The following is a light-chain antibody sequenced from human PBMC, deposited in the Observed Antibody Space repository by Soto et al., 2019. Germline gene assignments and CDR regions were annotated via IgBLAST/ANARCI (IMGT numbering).Light chain of an antibody. Sequence: ELVMTQSPDTLSLSPGERATLSCRASQSVGSNLAWYQQKPGQAPRLLIYAASTRATGIPARFSGSGSGTEFTLTISSLQSEDFAVYYCQQYNNWSXGQGTRLEIK. CDR2: AAS. CDR1: QSVGSN. V-gene: IGKV3-15*01. CDR3: QQYNNWS. J-gene: IGKJ5*01.